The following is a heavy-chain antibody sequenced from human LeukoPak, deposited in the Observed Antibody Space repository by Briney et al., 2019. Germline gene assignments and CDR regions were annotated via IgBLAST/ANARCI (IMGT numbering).Heavy chain of an antibody. J-gene: IGHJ4*02. Sequence: GGSLRLSCAASGFTFSSYWMSWVRQAPGKGLEWVANIKQDGSEKYYVDSVKRRFTISRDNAKNSLYLQMNSLRAEDTAVYYCRLSYSSGWYLQDFDYWGQGTLVTVSS. CDR1: GFTFSSYW. CDR2: IKQDGSEK. D-gene: IGHD6-19*01. V-gene: IGHV3-7*01. CDR3: RLSYSSGWYLQDFDY.